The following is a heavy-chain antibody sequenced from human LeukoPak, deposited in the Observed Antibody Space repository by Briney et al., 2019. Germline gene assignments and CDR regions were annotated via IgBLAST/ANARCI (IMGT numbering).Heavy chain of an antibody. CDR3: IREVQVRASASLGL. CDR1: GFTISGSW. Sequence: GGSLRLSCAAPGFTISGSWMPWVRQVPGEGLGWVARMNSAGTTINYADSVKGRFTISRDSVRNTLHLQMNNLSLEDTAVYFCIREVQVRASASLGLWGRGTLVTVS. CDR2: MNSAGTTI. V-gene: IGHV3-74*01. J-gene: IGHJ4*01. D-gene: IGHD1-1*01.